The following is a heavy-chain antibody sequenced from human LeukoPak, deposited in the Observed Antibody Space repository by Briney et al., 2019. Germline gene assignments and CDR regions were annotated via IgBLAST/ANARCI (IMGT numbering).Heavy chain of an antibody. Sequence: GASVKVSCKASGYTFSSHGINWVRQAPGQGLEWMGWINPYNGDTNYAQKFQGRVTVTTDTSTSTAYMELRSLRSDDTAVYYCASAGIDRWELLTHAFDIWGQGTMVIVSS. CDR3: ASAGIDRWELLTHAFDI. J-gene: IGHJ3*02. D-gene: IGHD4-23*01. V-gene: IGHV1-18*01. CDR1: GYTFSSHG. CDR2: INPYNGDT.